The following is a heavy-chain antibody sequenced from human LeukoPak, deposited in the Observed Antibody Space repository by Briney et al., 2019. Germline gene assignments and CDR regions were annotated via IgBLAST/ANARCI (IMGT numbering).Heavy chain of an antibody. D-gene: IGHD3-10*01. CDR2: IYPGDSDT. CDR1: GYSFTSYW. V-gene: IGHV5-51*01. CDR3: ARFNYYGSGTPRDYGMDV. Sequence: GESLKISCKGSGYSFTSYWIGWVRQMPGKGLEWIGIIYPGDSDTRYSPSFQGQVTISADKSISTAYLQWSSLKASDTAMYYCARFNYYGSGTPRDYGMDVWGKGTTVTVSS. J-gene: IGHJ6*04.